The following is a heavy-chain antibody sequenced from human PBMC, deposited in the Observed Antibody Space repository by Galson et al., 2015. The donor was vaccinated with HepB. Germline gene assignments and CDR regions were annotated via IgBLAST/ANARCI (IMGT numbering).Heavy chain of an antibody. J-gene: IGHJ5*02. CDR1: GFIFNSFG. CDR3: ARGIQYCTVGGCYSGSWGS. V-gene: IGHV3-30*03. CDR2: VSYDGGDK. D-gene: IGHD2-15*01. Sequence: SLRLSCAASGFIFNSFGMHWIRQAPGKGLEWVAFVSYDGGDKKYEDSVKGRFTISRDNSKNTLYLQMNSLRSEDTAVYYCARGIQYCTVGGCYSGSWGSWGQGTLVTVSS.